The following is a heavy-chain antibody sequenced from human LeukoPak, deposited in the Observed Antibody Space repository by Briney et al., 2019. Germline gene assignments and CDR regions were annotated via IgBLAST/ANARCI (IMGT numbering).Heavy chain of an antibody. CDR1: GFTFSSYA. Sequence: GGSLRLSCAASGFTFSSYAMHWVRQAPGKGLEYVSAISSNGGSTYYANSVKGRFTISRDNSKNTLYLQMNSLRAEDTAVYYCARDHGRLAVFDYWGQGTLVTVSS. CDR2: ISSNGGST. V-gene: IGHV3-64*01. CDR3: ARDHGRLAVFDY. J-gene: IGHJ4*02. D-gene: IGHD1-26*01.